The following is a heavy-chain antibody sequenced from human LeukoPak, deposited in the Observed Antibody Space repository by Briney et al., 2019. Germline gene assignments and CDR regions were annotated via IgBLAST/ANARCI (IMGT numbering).Heavy chain of an antibody. CDR1: GNYR. CDR2: INSDGSWT. D-gene: IGHD2/OR15-2a*01. J-gene: IGHJ4*02. V-gene: IGHV3-74*01. CDR3: VSFYETY. Sequence: GGSLRLSCAASGNYRMHWVRQAPGKGLVWVSHINSDGSWTSYADSVKGRFAISKDNAKNTVYLQMNSLRAEDTAVYYCVSFYETYWGRGTLVTVSS.